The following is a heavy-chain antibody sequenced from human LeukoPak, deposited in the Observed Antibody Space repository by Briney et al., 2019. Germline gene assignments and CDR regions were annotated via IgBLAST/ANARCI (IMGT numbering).Heavy chain of an antibody. J-gene: IGHJ4*02. CDR2: IHHSGTT. D-gene: IGHD6-19*01. CDR1: GGSISSSNW. Sequence: SETLSLTCTVSGGSISSSNWWGWVRQPPGKGLECIGEIHHSGTTNYNPSLKSRVTISVDKSKNEFSLELNSVTAADTAVYYCAGGGLGKAVAVTPAYWGQGTLVTVSS. V-gene: IGHV4-4*02. CDR3: AGGGLGKAVAVTPAY.